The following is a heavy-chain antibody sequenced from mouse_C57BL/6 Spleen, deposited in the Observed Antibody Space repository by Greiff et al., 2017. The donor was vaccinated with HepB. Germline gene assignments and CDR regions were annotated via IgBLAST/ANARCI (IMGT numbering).Heavy chain of an antibody. Sequence: VQLQQSGAELVRPGASVKLSCKASGYTFTDYYINWVKQRPGQGLEWIARIYPGSGNTYYNEKFKGKATLTAEKSSSTAYMQLSSLTSEDSAVYFCARESYYYGSSPVPYWGQGTLVTVSA. CDR1: GYTFTDYY. D-gene: IGHD1-1*01. J-gene: IGHJ3*01. CDR3: ARESYYYGSSPVPY. V-gene: IGHV1-76*01. CDR2: IYPGSGNT.